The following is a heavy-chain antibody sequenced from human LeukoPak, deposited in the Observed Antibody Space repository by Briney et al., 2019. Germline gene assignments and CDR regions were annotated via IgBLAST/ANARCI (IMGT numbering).Heavy chain of an antibody. Sequence: SETLSLTCTVSGGSISSSSYYWGWIRQPPGKGLEWIGSIYYSGSTYYNPSLKSRVTISVDTSKNQFSLKLSSVTAADTAVYYCARHHYYYDSSGYPSFYMDVWGKGTTVTISS. J-gene: IGHJ6*03. CDR3: ARHHYYYDSSGYPSFYMDV. D-gene: IGHD3-22*01. V-gene: IGHV4-39*01. CDR2: IYYSGST. CDR1: GGSISSSSYY.